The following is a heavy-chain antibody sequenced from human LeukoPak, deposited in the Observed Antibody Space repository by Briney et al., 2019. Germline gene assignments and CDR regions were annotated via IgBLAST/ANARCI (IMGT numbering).Heavy chain of an antibody. V-gene: IGHV3-23*01. Sequence: GGSLRLSCAASGFTFSSYAMSWVRQAPGKGLEWVSAISGSGGSTYYADSVKGRFTISRDNAKNSLFLQMHSLRAEDTAVYYCARGPSVGSGWSPDYWGQGTLVTVSS. CDR3: ARGPSVGSGWSPDY. J-gene: IGHJ4*02. CDR2: ISGSGGST. CDR1: GFTFSSYA. D-gene: IGHD6-19*01.